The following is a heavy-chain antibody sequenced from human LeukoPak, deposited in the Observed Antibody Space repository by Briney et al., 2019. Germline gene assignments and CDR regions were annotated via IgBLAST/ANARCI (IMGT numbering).Heavy chain of an antibody. J-gene: IGHJ5*02. Sequence: SETLSLTCSVSGGSISSYYWSWIRQPPGKGLEWIGYIYYSGSTNYNPSLKSRVTMSVDTSKNQFSLKLSSVTAADTAVYYCARSFLEWNNWFDPWGQGTLVTVSS. D-gene: IGHD3-3*01. V-gene: IGHV4-59*12. CDR3: ARSFLEWNNWFDP. CDR2: IYYSGST. CDR1: GGSISSYY.